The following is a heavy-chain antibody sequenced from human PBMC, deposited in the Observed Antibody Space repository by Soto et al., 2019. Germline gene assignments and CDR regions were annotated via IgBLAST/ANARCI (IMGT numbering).Heavy chain of an antibody. D-gene: IGHD2-21*01. CDR1: GYTFTSYG. V-gene: IGHV1-18*01. CDR3: SGCIALSYYGMAV. J-gene: IGHJ6*02. Sequence: QVQLVQSGAEVKKPGASVKVSCKASGYTFTSYGISWVRQAPGQGPEWRGWISAYNGNTNYAQTLQGGVTMTTHTSTSTAYMELRNLSSDDTAVYYCSGCIALSYYGMAVWGQGTTVTVSS. CDR2: ISAYNGNT.